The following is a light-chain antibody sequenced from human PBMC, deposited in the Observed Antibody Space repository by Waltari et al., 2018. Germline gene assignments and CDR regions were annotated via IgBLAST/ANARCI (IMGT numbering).Light chain of an antibody. J-gene: IGKJ4*01. CDR1: PSFLYSSNNKNY. CDR2: WAS. V-gene: IGKV4-1*01. Sequence: DIVMTQSPDSLAVSLGQGATINCKSSPSFLYSSNNKNYLAWYQQKPGQPPKLLIYWASTRESGVPDRFSGSGSGTDFTLTISSLQAEDVAVYYCQQYYSTALTFGGGTKVEIK. CDR3: QQYYSTALT.